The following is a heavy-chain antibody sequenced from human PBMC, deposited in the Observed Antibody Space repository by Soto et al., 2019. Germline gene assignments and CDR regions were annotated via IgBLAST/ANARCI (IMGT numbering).Heavy chain of an antibody. CDR1: GSSISSGGYY. V-gene: IGHV4-31*03. Sequence: QVQLQESGPGLVKPSQTLSLTCTVSGSSISSGGYYWSWIRQHPGKGLEWIGYIYYSGSTYYNPSLKIRVTISVDTSKNQFSLKLSSVTAADTAVYYCAREPLGSGNRGFDPWGQGTLVTVSS. CDR3: AREPLGSGNRGFDP. CDR2: IYYSGST. J-gene: IGHJ5*02. D-gene: IGHD3-10*01.